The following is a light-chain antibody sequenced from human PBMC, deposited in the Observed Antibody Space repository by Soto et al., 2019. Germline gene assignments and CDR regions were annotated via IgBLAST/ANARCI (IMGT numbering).Light chain of an antibody. CDR3: MQGTHWPWT. CDR2: QVS. J-gene: IGKJ1*01. V-gene: IGKV2-30*02. Sequence: DVVMTQSPLSLPVTLGQPASISCRSSQSLAHSDGNTYLSWFQQRPGQSPRRLIYQVSNRDSGVPDKFRGSGSGTDFTLKISRMEAEDVGVYYCMQGTHWPWTFGQGTKVEIK. CDR1: QSLAHSDGNTY.